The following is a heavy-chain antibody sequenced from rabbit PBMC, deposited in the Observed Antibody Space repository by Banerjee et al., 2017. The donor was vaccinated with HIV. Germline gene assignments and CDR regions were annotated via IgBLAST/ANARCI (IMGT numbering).Heavy chain of an antibody. CDR2: IYPGYATT. CDR1: GFSFSSGYD. CDR3: ARDQDIAYAGGPFNL. J-gene: IGHJ4*01. V-gene: IGHV1S40*01. D-gene: IGHD4-2*01. Sequence: QSLEESGGDLVKPGASLTLTCTASGFSFSSGYDMCWVRQAPGKGLEWIGCIYPGYATTDYASWVKGRFTISKTSSTTVTLQMTTLTVADTATYFCARDQDIAYAGGPFNLWGPGTLVTVS.